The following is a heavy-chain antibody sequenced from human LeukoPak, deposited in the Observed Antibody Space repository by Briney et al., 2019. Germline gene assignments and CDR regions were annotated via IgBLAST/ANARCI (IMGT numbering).Heavy chain of an antibody. CDR1: GYSFNSYD. J-gene: IGHJ4*02. V-gene: IGHV1-8*01. Sequence: ASVKVSCKTSGYSFNSYDINWVRQATGQGLEWMGWMHPSSDNTGYAQKFQGRVTMTRNTSISTAYMELSSLRSEDTAVYYCARGWSMVQVGATSSYFDFWGQGTLVTV. CDR2: MHPSSDNT. D-gene: IGHD1-26*01. CDR3: ARGWSMVQVGATSSYFDF.